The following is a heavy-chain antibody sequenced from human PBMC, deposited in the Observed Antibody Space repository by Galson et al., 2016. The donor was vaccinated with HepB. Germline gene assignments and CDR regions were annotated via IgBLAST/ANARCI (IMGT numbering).Heavy chain of an antibody. CDR3: ATSVYGDYRFDDWYFDL. CDR1: GFTFSSYD. V-gene: IGHV3-13*04. J-gene: IGHJ2*01. CDR2: IGTAGDT. Sequence: SLRLSCAASGFTFSSYDMHWVRPATGKGLEWVSGIGTAGDTYYPGSVKGRFTISREDAKNSLYLQMNSLRAGDTAVYYCATSVYGDYRFDDWYFDLWGRGTLVTVSS. D-gene: IGHD4-17*01.